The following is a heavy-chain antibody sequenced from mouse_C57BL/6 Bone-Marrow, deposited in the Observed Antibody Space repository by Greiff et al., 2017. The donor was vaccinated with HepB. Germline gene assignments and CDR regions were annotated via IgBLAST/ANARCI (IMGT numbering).Heavy chain of an antibody. CDR3: ARHGLLVWYFDV. V-gene: IGHV5-15*04. Sequence: EVMLVESGGGLVQPGGSLKLSCAASGFTFSDYGMAWVRQAPRKGPEWVAFISNLAYSIYYADTVTGRFTISRENAKNTLYLEMSSLRSEDTAMYYCARHGLLVWYFDVWGTGTTVTVSS. CDR1: GFTFSDYG. D-gene: IGHD2-1*01. J-gene: IGHJ1*03. CDR2: ISNLAYSI.